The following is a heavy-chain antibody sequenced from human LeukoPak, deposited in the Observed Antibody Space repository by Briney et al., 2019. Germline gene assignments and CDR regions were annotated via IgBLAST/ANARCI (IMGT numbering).Heavy chain of an antibody. CDR3: AREIVVPAAILENWFDP. Sequence: PSETLSLTCTVSGYSISSGYYWGWIRQPPGKGLEWIGSIYHSGSTYYNSSLKSRVTISVDTSKNQFSLKLSSVTAADTAVYYCAREIVVPAAILENWFDPWGQGTLVTVSS. CDR2: IYHSGST. J-gene: IGHJ5*02. CDR1: GYSISSGYY. D-gene: IGHD2-2*02. V-gene: IGHV4-38-2*02.